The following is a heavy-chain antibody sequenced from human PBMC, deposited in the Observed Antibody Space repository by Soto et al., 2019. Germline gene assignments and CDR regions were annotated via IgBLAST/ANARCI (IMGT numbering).Heavy chain of an antibody. J-gene: IGHJ4*02. CDR1: GGTFSSYA. CDR3: ARVGCSGGSCYGGWIFDY. V-gene: IGHV1-69*12. Sequence: QVQLVQSGAEVKKPGSSVKVSCKASGGTFSSYAISWVRQAPGQGLEWMGGIIPIFGTANYAQKFQGRVTITADESTGTAYMELSSLRSEDTAVYYCARVGCSGGSCYGGWIFDYWGQGTLVTVSS. D-gene: IGHD2-15*01. CDR2: IIPIFGTA.